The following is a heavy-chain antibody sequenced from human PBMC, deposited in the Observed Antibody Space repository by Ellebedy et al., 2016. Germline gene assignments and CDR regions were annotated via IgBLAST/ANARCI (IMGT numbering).Heavy chain of an antibody. V-gene: IGHV1-24*01. Sequence: ASVKVSXXVSGYTLTELSMHWVRQAPGKGLEWMGGFDPEDGETIYAQKFQGRVTMTEDTSTDTAYMELSSLRSEDTAVYYCARDQQLVGVYYYYMDVWGKGTTVTVSS. D-gene: IGHD6-6*01. CDR1: GYTLTELS. CDR2: FDPEDGET. J-gene: IGHJ6*03. CDR3: ARDQQLVGVYYYYMDV.